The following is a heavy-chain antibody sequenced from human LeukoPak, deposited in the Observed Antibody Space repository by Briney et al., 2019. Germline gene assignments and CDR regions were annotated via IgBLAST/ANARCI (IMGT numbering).Heavy chain of an antibody. CDR2: ISGSGGST. J-gene: IGHJ4*02. V-gene: IGHV3-23*01. Sequence: GALRLSCAASGFTFSRYAMSWVRQAPGKGLEWVSAISGSGGSTYYADSVKGRFTISRDNSKNTLYLQMNSLRAEDTAVYYCAKDPDAYYYDSSGFPLGYWGQGTLVTVSS. CDR3: AKDPDAYYYDSSGFPLGY. CDR1: GFTFSRYA. D-gene: IGHD3-22*01.